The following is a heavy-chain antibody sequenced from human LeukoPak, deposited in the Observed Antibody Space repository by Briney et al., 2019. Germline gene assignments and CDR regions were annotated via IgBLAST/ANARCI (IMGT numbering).Heavy chain of an antibody. CDR3: SRRGSNRYYAMVPPPYYYYYYGMDV. V-gene: IGHV4-34*01. J-gene: IGHJ6*02. CDR2: INHSGST. Sequence: SETLSLTGAVYGGSFSGYYWSWIRQPPGKGLKWIGEINHSGSTNYNPSLKSRITTSEETSKNQFSLKLSSVTAADTAVYYGSRRGSNRYYAMVPPPYYYYYYGMDVWGQGTTVTVSS. D-gene: IGHD1-7*01. CDR1: GGSFSGYY.